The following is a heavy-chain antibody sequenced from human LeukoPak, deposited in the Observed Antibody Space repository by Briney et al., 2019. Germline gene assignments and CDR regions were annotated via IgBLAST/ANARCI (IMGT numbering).Heavy chain of an antibody. D-gene: IGHD5-24*01. V-gene: IGHV4-59*01. CDR2: IYYSGST. CDR1: GGYISSYY. Sequence: SETLSLTCTVSGGYISSYYWSWIRQPPGKGLEWIGYIYYSGSTNYNPSLKSRVTISVDTSKNQFSLKLSSVTAADTAVYYCARVGGDGYNYYFDYWGQGTLVTVSS. CDR3: ARVGGDGYNYYFDY. J-gene: IGHJ4*02.